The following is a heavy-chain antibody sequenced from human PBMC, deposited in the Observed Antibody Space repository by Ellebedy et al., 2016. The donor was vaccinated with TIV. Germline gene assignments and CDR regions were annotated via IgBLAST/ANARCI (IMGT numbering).Heavy chain of an antibody. J-gene: IGHJ6*02. D-gene: IGHD5-12*01. V-gene: IGHV4-59*12. CDR3: ARGPGGYENDYYYYGMDV. CDR2: IYYSGST. CDR1: GGSSSSYY. Sequence: MPSETLSLTCTVSGGSSSSYYWSWIRQPPGKGLEWIGYIYYSGSTNYNPSLKSRVTMSVDTSKNQFSLKLSSVTAADTAVYYCARGPGGYENDYYYYGMDVWGQGTTVTVSS.